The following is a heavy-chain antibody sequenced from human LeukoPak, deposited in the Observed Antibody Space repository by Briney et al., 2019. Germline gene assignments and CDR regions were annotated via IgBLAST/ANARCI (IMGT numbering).Heavy chain of an antibody. CDR3: ATGGSGDSNGYPFYYYGMDV. Sequence: GASVKVSCKVSGYTLTELSMHWVRQAPGKGLEWMGGFDPEDGETIYAQKFQGRVTMTEDTSTDTAYMELSSLRSEDTAVYYCATGGSGDSNGYPFYYYGMDVWGQGTTVTVSS. V-gene: IGHV1-24*01. D-gene: IGHD5-18*01. CDR2: FDPEDGET. CDR1: GYTLTELS. J-gene: IGHJ6*02.